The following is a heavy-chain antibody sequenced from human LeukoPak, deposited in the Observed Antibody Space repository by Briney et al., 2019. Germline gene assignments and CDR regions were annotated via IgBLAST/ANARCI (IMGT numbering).Heavy chain of an antibody. CDR1: GYTFTSYY. V-gene: IGHV1-46*03. CDR3: VRDCSGGRCYPTDAFDI. J-gene: IGHJ3*02. CDR2: INPSGGST. Sequence: ASVKVSCKASGYTFTSYYMHWVRQAPGQGREWMGIINPSGGSTSYAQKFQGRVTMTRDTSTSTVYMELSSLRSEDTAVYYCVRDCSGGRCYPTDAFDIWGQGTMVTVS. D-gene: IGHD2-15*01.